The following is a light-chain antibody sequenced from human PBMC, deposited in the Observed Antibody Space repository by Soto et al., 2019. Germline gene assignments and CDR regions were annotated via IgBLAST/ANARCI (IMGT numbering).Light chain of an antibody. J-gene: IGKJ5*01. CDR2: GGS. Sequence: DIVLTQSPCTLSLSPVSLATLSCRASQSVSSNHLAWYQQKPGQAPRLLIYGGSSRATGIPVRFSGSGSETDFTLTITRLEPEDFAVYYCQQYGSSSITFGQGTRLEN. CDR1: QSVSSNH. CDR3: QQYGSSSIT. V-gene: IGKV3-20*01.